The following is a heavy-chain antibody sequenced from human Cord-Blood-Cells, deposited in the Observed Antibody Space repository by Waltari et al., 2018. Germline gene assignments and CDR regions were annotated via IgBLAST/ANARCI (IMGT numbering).Heavy chain of an antibody. CDR1: GGSISSHY. CDR2: IYYSGGT. D-gene: IGHD1-26*01. V-gene: IGHV4-59*11. J-gene: IGHJ3*02. Sequence: QVQLQESGPGLVKPSETLSLTCTVSGGSISSHYWSWIRQPPGKGLEWIGYIYYSGGTNDNPSLKSRVTISVDTSKNQFSLKLSSVTAADTAVYYCARDSPAVAHYSAFDIWGQGTMVTVSS. CDR3: ARDSPAVAHYSAFDI.